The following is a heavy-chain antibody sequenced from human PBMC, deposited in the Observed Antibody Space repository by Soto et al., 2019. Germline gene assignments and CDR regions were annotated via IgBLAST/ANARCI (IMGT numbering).Heavy chain of an antibody. CDR1: GFTFSSYE. J-gene: IGHJ6*02. V-gene: IGHV3-48*03. Sequence: SLRLSCAASGFTFSSYEMNWVRQAPGKGLEWVSYISSSGSTIYYADSVKGRFTISRDNAKNSLYLQMNSLRAEDTAVYYCARGRYDILIPSGQDVWGQGTTVTVSS. CDR2: ISSSGSTI. D-gene: IGHD3-9*01. CDR3: ARGRYDILIPSGQDV.